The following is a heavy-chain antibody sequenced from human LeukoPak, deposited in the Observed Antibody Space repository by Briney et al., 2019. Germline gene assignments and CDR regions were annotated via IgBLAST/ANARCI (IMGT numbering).Heavy chain of an antibody. CDR2: LYIGGDT. J-gene: IGHJ4*02. Sequence: GGSLRLSCVASGLSVSNNYMNWVRQAPGEGLEWVSALYIGGDTYYVDSVRGRFTISRDNSKNTLYLQMNSLRAEDTAIYYCMAAAGYNYGQCWGQGTLVTVSS. CDR3: MAAAGYNYGQC. D-gene: IGHD5-18*01. V-gene: IGHV3-53*01. CDR1: GLSVSNNY.